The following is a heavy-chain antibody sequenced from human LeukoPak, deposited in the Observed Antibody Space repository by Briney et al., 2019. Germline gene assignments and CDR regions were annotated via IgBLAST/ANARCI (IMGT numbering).Heavy chain of an antibody. CDR2: INPNSGGT. J-gene: IGHJ4*02. CDR3: ARGYYYDSSGYYPTYY. Sequence: VASVKVSCKASGYTFTGYYMHWVRQAPGQGLEWMGWINPNSGGTNYAQKFQGRVTMTRDTSISTAYMELSRLRSDDTAVYYCARGYYYDSSGYYPTYYWGQGTLVTVSS. CDR1: GYTFTGYY. V-gene: IGHV1-2*02. D-gene: IGHD3-22*01.